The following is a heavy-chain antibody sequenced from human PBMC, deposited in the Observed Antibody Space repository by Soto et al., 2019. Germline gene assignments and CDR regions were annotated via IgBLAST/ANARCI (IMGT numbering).Heavy chain of an antibody. Sequence: QVQLVQSGDEVKKPGASVKVSCKASGYIFVNYGMSWVRRAQGQGFEGMGWISPYTGNTHSASKGQVRLTMTTDTSTSTAYMDLGSLTADDTAVYYCVMVDNYVTPTPQDVWGQGTTVTVSS. D-gene: IGHD3-16*01. V-gene: IGHV1-18*01. J-gene: IGHJ6*02. CDR2: ISPYTGNT. CDR1: GYIFVNYG. CDR3: VMVDNYVTPTPQDV.